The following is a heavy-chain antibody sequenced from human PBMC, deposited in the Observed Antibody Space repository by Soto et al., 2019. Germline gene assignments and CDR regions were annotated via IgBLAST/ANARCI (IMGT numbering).Heavy chain of an antibody. V-gene: IGHV4-39*01. D-gene: IGHD5-18*01. CDR3: ARHLTAMVHFDY. CDR2: IYYSGST. CDR1: GGSISSSSYY. Sequence: QLQLQESGPGLVKPSETLSLTCTVSGGSISSSSYYWGWIRQPPGKGLEWIGSIYYSGSTYYNPSLKSRVTISVDTSKNQFSLKLSSVTAADTAVYYCARHLTAMVHFDYWGQGTLVTVSS. J-gene: IGHJ4*02.